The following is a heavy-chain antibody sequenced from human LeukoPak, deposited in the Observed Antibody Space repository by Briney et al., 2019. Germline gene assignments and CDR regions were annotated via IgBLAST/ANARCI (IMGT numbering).Heavy chain of an antibody. CDR1: GFTFSSYA. CDR3: AKSLAAEGFGELLRPYYFDY. D-gene: IGHD3-10*01. J-gene: IGHJ4*02. V-gene: IGHV3-23*01. CDR2: ISGSGGST. Sequence: GGSLRLSCAASGFTFSSYAMSWVRQAPGKGLEWVSAISGSGGSTYYADSVKGRFTISRDNSKNTLYLQMNSLRAEDTAVYYCAKSLAAEGFGELLRPYYFDYWGQGTLVTVSS.